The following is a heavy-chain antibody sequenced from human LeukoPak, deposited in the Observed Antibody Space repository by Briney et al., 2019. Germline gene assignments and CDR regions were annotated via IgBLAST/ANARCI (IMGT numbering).Heavy chain of an antibody. D-gene: IGHD4-4*01. CDR3: ARLTTPKYYFDY. CDR1: GGSISSGGYY. CDR2: IYYSGST. Sequence: SETLSLTCTVSGGSISSGGYYWSWIRQHPGKGLEWIGYIYYSGSTYYNPSLKSRVTISVDTSKNQFSLKLSSVTAADTAVYYCARLTTPKYYFDYWGQGTLVTVSS. V-gene: IGHV4-31*03. J-gene: IGHJ4*02.